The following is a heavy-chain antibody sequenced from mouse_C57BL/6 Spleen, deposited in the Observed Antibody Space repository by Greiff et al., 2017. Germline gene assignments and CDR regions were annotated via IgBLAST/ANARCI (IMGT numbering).Heavy chain of an antibody. Sequence: QVQLQQSGPELVKPGASVKISCKASGYAFSSSWMNWVKQRPGKGLEWIGRIYPGDGDTNYNGKFKGKATLTADKSSSTAYMQLSSLTSEDSAVYFCAREAGTPLDYWGQGTTLTVSS. CDR2: IYPGDGDT. D-gene: IGHD4-1*01. CDR3: AREAGTPLDY. V-gene: IGHV1-82*01. J-gene: IGHJ2*01. CDR1: GYAFSSSW.